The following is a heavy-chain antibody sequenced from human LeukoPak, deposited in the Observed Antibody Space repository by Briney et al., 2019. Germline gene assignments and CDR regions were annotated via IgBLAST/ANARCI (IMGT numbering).Heavy chain of an antibody. CDR2: ISSSSSYI. CDR1: GFTFSSYS. J-gene: IGHJ3*02. Sequence: GSLRLSCAASGFTFSSYSMNWVRQAPGKGLEWVSSISSSSSYIYYADSVKGRFTISRDNAKNSLYLQMNSLRAEDTAVYYCARRAASGYDTFDIWGQGTMVTVSS. D-gene: IGHD3-10*01. CDR3: ARRAASGYDTFDI. V-gene: IGHV3-21*01.